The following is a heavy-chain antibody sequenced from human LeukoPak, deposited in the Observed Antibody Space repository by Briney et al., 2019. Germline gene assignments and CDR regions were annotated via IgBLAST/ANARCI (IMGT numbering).Heavy chain of an antibody. D-gene: IGHD1-26*01. J-gene: IGHJ4*02. CDR1: GGTFSSYA. Sequence: ASVKVSCKASGGTFSSYAISWVRQAPGQGLEWMGWINPNSGGTNYAQKFQGRVTMTRDTSISTAYMELSRLRSDDTAVYYCARSLRSGSYSGLDYWGQGTLVTVSS. V-gene: IGHV1-2*02. CDR3: ARSLRSGSYSGLDY. CDR2: INPNSGGT.